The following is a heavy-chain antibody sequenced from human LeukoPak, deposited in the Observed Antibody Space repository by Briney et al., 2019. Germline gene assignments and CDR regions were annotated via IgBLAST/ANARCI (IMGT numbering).Heavy chain of an antibody. Sequence: SETLSLTCTVSGGSISSYYWSWIRQPPGKGLEWIGYIYYSGSTNYNPSLKSRVTISVDTSKNQFSLKLSSVTAADTAVYYCVRYPDTGWSWWFDPWGQGTLVTVSS. J-gene: IGHJ5*02. CDR3: VRYPDTGWSWWFDP. CDR2: IYYSGST. CDR1: GGSISSYY. V-gene: IGHV4-59*08. D-gene: IGHD6-19*01.